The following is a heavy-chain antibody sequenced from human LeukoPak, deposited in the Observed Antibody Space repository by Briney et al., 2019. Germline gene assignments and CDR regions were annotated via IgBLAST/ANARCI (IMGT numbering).Heavy chain of an antibody. Sequence: ASVKVSCKASGGTFSSYAISWVRQAPGQGLEWMGGIIPILGTANYAQKFQGRVTITTDESTSTAYMELSSLRSEDTAVYYCARDSGYDFDRYYDSSGYWSWGQGTLVTVSS. CDR3: ARDSGYDFDRYYDSSGYWS. CDR2: IIPILGTA. V-gene: IGHV1-69*05. D-gene: IGHD3-22*01. J-gene: IGHJ5*02. CDR1: GGTFSSYA.